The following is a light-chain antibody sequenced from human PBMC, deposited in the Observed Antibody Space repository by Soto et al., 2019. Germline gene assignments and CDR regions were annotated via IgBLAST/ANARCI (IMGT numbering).Light chain of an antibody. CDR3: SSSAGNNNYV. V-gene: IGLV2-8*01. CDR1: SSDIGDYNY. CDR2: EVT. J-gene: IGLJ1*01. Sequence: QSVLTQPPSASGSPGQSVTFSGTGTSSDIGDYNYVSWYQQHPGKAPKLMIYEVTKRPSGVPDRFSGSKSGNTASLTVSGLQADDEADYYCSSSAGNNNYVFGTGTKVT.